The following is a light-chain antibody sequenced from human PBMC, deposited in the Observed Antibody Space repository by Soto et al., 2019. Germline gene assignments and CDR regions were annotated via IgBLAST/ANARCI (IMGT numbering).Light chain of an antibody. CDR2: GAS. V-gene: IGKV3-20*01. CDR3: QQYGVSPQS. J-gene: IGKJ3*01. Sequence: EIVLTQSPGTLSLSPGERATLSCRASQSVSSSYLAWYQQKPGQAPRFLIYGASSRATGIPDRFSGSGSGTDFTLTISRLEPEDFAVYYCQQYGVSPQSFGPGTKVDIK. CDR1: QSVSSSY.